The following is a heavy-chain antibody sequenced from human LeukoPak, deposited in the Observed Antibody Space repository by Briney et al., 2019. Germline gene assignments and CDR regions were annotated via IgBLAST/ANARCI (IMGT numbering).Heavy chain of an antibody. Sequence: GGSLRLSCAASGFTFSSYSMNWVRQAPGKGLEWVSSISSSSSCIYYADSVKGRFTISRDNAKNSLYLQMNSLRAEDTAVYYCAREGIAARPLWNNWFDPWGQGTLATVSS. CDR3: AREGIAARPLWNNWFDP. CDR2: ISSSSSCI. V-gene: IGHV3-21*01. CDR1: GFTFSSYS. D-gene: IGHD6-6*01. J-gene: IGHJ5*02.